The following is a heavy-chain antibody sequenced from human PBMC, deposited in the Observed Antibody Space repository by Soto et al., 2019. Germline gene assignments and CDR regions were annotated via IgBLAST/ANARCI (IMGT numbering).Heavy chain of an antibody. CDR3: ARDRFRGSSSPSCTDY. Sequence: VQLVESGGGVVQPGRSLRLSCAASGFTFSSYSMNWVRQAPGKGLEWVSSISSSSSYIYYADSVKGRFTISRDNAKNSLYLQMNSLRAEDTAVYYCARDRFRGSSSPSCTDYWGQGTLVTVSS. V-gene: IGHV3-21*01. J-gene: IGHJ4*02. CDR1: GFTFSSYS. D-gene: IGHD6-13*01. CDR2: ISSSSSYI.